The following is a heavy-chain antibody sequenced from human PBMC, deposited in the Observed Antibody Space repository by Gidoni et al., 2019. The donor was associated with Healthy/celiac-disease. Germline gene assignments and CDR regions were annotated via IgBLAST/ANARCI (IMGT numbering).Heavy chain of an antibody. J-gene: IGHJ5*02. CDR3: ARATILYCSSTSCPGWFDP. V-gene: IGHV4-34*01. D-gene: IGHD2-2*01. Sequence: QVQLQQWGAGLLKPSETLSLTCAVYGGSFRGYYWSWIRQHPGKGLGWIGEINHSVSTNYNPSLKSRVTISVDTSKNQFSLKLSSVTAADTAVYYCARATILYCSSTSCPGWFDPWGQGTLVTVSS. CDR2: INHSVST. CDR1: GGSFRGYY.